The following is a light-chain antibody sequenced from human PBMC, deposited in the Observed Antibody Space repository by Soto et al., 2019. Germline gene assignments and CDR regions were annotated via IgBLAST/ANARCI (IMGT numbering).Light chain of an antibody. V-gene: IGLV2-14*01. CDR3: CSYTSSSTV. Sequence: QSALTQPASVSGSPGQSITISCTGTSSDVGAYNYVSWYQQHPGKAPKLMIYEVSNRPSGVSNRFSGSKSGNTASLIISGLQAEDEADYYCCSYTSSSTVFGGGTKLTVL. CDR2: EVS. CDR1: SSDVGAYNY. J-gene: IGLJ2*01.